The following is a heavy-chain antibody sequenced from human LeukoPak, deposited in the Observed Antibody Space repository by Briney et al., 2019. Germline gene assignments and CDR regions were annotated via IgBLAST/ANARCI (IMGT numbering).Heavy chain of an antibody. CDR2: ISDTGRNT. V-gene: IGHV3-23*01. D-gene: IGHD2-2*01. CDR1: GFTFSTYG. J-gene: IGHJ4*02. CDR3: AKETSADIYRPVDY. Sequence: GGSLRLSCAASGFTFSTYGMSWVRQAPGKGLEWVSSISDTGRNTYYADSVKGRFTISRDNSKNTLYFQMNSLTAADTAVYYCAKETSADIYRPVDYWGQGTQVIVSS.